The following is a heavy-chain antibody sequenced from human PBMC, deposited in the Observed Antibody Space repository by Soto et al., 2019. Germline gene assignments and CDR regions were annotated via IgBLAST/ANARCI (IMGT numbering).Heavy chain of an antibody. D-gene: IGHD4-17*01. CDR2: ISSSSSYI. CDR3: AREGLFGDYGWTAFDI. CDR1: GFTFSSYS. V-gene: IGHV3-21*01. J-gene: IGHJ3*02. Sequence: PGGSLRHSCAASGFTFSSYSMNWVRQAPGKGLEWVSSISSSSSYIYYADSVKGRFTISRDNAKNSLYLQMNSLRAEDTAVYYCAREGLFGDYGWTAFDIWGQGTMVTVSS.